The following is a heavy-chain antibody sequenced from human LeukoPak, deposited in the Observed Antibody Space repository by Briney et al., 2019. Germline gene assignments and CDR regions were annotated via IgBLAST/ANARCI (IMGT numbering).Heavy chain of an antibody. V-gene: IGHV4-59*01. CDR1: GGSISSYY. J-gene: IGHJ3*02. CDR3: ARDSGLVPHASDI. D-gene: IGHD5-12*01. CDR2: IYYSGST. Sequence: SETLSLTCTVSGGSISSYYWSWIRQPPGKGLEWIGYIYYSGSTNYNPSLKSRVTISVDTSKNQFSLKLGSVTAADTAVYYCARDSGLVPHASDIWGQGTMVTVSS.